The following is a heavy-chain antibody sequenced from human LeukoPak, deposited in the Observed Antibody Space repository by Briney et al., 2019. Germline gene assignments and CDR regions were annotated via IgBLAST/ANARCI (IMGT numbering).Heavy chain of an antibody. Sequence: ASVKVSCKASGHTFTGYYMHWVRQAPGQGLEWMGWINPNSGGTNYAQKFQGRVTMTRDTSISTAYMELSRLRSDDTAVYYCARTGCSSSWYGGFGDYWGQGTLVTVSS. J-gene: IGHJ4*02. CDR1: GHTFTGYY. D-gene: IGHD6-13*01. V-gene: IGHV1-2*02. CDR3: ARTGCSSSWYGGFGDY. CDR2: INPNSGGT.